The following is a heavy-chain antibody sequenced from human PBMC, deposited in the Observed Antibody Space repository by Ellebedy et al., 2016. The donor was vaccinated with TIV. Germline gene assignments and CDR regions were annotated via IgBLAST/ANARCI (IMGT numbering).Heavy chain of an antibody. Sequence: ASVKVSCXASGHTFTSYGIHWVRQAPGQRLEWMGWINTGNGNTKYSQKLQGRVTITSDTSASTAYMELSSLVSEDTGVYYCATREWQDPMDVWGQGTTVTVSS. D-gene: IGHD3-3*01. CDR2: INTGNGNT. V-gene: IGHV1-3*04. CDR1: GHTFTSYG. J-gene: IGHJ6*02. CDR3: ATREWQDPMDV.